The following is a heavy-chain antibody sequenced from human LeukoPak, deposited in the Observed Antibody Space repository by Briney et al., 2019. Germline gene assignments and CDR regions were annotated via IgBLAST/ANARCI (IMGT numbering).Heavy chain of an antibody. D-gene: IGHD6-19*01. Sequence: SQTLSLTCAISGDSVSSDSAAWNWIRQSPSIGLEWLGRTYYRSKWYNDYAVSVKSRITINPDTSKNQFSLQLNSVTPEDKAVYYCGREDSSGWLNWGQGTLVTVSS. J-gene: IGHJ4*02. CDR1: GDSVSSDSAA. CDR2: TYYRSKWYN. CDR3: GREDSSGWLN. V-gene: IGHV6-1*01.